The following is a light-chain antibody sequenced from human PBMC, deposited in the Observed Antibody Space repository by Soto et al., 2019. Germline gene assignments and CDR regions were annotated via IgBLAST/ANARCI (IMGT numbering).Light chain of an antibody. J-gene: IGKJ2*01. V-gene: IGKV1-33*01. CDR3: QQYDNLPRYT. CDR1: QDITYY. CDR2: DVS. Sequence: DIQMTQSPSSLSASVGDRVTITCQASQDITYYLNWYQQKPGKAPKLLIHDVSNLETGVPSRFSGSGSGTDFTLTISSRQPEDIATYYCQQYDNLPRYTFGQGTKLEIK.